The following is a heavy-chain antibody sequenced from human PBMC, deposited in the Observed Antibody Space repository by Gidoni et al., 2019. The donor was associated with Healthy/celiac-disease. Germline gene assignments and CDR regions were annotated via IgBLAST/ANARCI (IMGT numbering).Heavy chain of an antibody. CDR2: ISGSGGST. CDR3: ASWGSYVSDY. CDR1: GFTFSRYA. V-gene: IGHV3-23*01. D-gene: IGHD1-26*01. J-gene: IGHJ4*02. Sequence: EVQLLASGGGLVQPGGSLRFSCSASGFTFSRYAMSWVRPAPGMGLAWVSAISGSGGSTYSADSVKGRFTISRDNSKNTLYLQMNSLRAEDTAVYYCASWGSYVSDYWGQGTLVTVSS.